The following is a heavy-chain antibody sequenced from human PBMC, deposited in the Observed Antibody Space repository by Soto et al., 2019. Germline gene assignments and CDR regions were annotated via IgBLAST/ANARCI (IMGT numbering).Heavy chain of an antibody. J-gene: IGHJ4*02. CDR3: ARGYSSGWYVGIDY. CDR2: INPNSGGT. Sequence: SVKAACQASGYTFTGYYMHWVRQAPGQGLGGMGWINPNSGGTNYAQKFQGLVTMTRDTSISTAYMELSRLRSDDTAVYYCARGYSSGWYVGIDYWGKGTLVTVSS. V-gene: IGHV1-2*04. D-gene: IGHD6-19*01. CDR1: GYTFTGYY.